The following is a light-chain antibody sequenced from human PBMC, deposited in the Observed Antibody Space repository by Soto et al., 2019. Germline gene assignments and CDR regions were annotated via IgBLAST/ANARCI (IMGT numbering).Light chain of an antibody. J-gene: IGKJ2*01. CDR3: QQTFSSPYT. CDR2: APS. CDR1: QSISAY. V-gene: IGKV1-39*01. Sequence: DIQMTQSPSSLSASVGDRITITCRASQSISAYLNWYQHKPGKAPKLLIFAPSTLQTGVPSRFSGGGSGTPFNLSISGLQPEVFGTYYCQQTFSSPYTFAQGTKLEI.